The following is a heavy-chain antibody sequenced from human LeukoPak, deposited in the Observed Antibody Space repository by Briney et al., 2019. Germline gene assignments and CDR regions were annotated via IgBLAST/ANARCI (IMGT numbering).Heavy chain of an antibody. CDR1: EFTFSSYS. CDR2: ISSSSTI. J-gene: IGHJ4*02. Sequence: GGSLRLSCAASEFTFSSYSMSSVRHAPGKGLEWVTYISSSSTIYYADSVKGRFTISRDNAKNSLYLQMNGLRGEDTAVYYCARVGVRFDYWGQGTLVTVSS. CDR3: ARVGVRFDY. D-gene: IGHD3-16*02. V-gene: IGHV3-48*01.